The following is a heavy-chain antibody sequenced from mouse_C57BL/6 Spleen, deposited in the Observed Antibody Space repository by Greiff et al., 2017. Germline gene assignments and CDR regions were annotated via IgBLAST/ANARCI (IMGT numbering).Heavy chain of an antibody. CDR3: ARNWDGAMDY. J-gene: IGHJ4*01. Sequence: EVQVVESGGGLVKPGGSLKLSCAASGFTFSDYGMHWVRQAPEKGLEWVAYISSGSSTIYYADTVKGRFTISSDNAKNTLFLQMTSLRSEDTAMYYCARNWDGAMDYWGQGTSVTVSS. CDR1: GFTFSDYG. V-gene: IGHV5-17*01. CDR2: ISSGSSTI. D-gene: IGHD4-1*01.